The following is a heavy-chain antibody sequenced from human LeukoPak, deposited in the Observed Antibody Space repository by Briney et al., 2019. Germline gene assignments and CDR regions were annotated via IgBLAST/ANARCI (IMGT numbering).Heavy chain of an antibody. J-gene: IGHJ6*03. V-gene: IGHV4-39*07. CDR1: GGSISSSSYY. CDR3: ARRKHSIAAAQYYYYYYMDV. CDR2: INHSGST. Sequence: SETLSLTCTVSGGSISSSSYYWGWIRQPPGKGLEWIGEINHSGSTNYNPSLKSRVTISVDTSKNQFSLKLSSVTAADTAVYYCARRKHSIAAAQYYYYYYMDVWGKGTTVTVSS. D-gene: IGHD6-13*01.